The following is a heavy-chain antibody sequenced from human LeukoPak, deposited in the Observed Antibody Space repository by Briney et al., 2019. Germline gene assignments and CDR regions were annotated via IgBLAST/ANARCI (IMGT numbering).Heavy chain of an antibody. CDR1: GGTFSSYA. J-gene: IGHJ4*02. CDR2: TIPIFGTA. CDR3: ARGHHYSSGWYHFDY. D-gene: IGHD6-19*01. Sequence: SVKVSCKASGGTFSSYAISWVRQAPGQGLEWMGGTIPIFGTANYAQKFQGRVTITADKSTSTAYMELSSLRSEDTAVYYCARGHHYSSGWYHFDYWGQGTLVTVSS. V-gene: IGHV1-69*06.